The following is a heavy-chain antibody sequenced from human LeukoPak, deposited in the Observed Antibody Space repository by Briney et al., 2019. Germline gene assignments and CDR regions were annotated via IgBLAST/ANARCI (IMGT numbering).Heavy chain of an antibody. CDR2: ISGSGSST. Sequence: PGGSLRLSCAASGVTFSSYAMSWVRQAPGKGLEWVSAISGSGSSTYYADSVKGRFTISRDNSKNTLFLQMNSLRAEDTAVYYCAKRLVAAGPYFDYWGQGTLVTVSS. D-gene: IGHD6-13*01. V-gene: IGHV3-23*01. J-gene: IGHJ4*02. CDR3: AKRLVAAGPYFDY. CDR1: GVTFSSYA.